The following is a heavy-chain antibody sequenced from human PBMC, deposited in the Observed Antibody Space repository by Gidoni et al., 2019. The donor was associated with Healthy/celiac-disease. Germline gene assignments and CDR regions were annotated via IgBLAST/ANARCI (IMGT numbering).Heavy chain of an antibody. D-gene: IGHD2-2*01. V-gene: IGHV4-59*01. CDR2: IYYSGST. Sequence: QVQLQESGPGLAKPSETLSLTCTVSGGSTSGYYWSWIRQPPGKGLEWIGYIYYSGSTNYNPSLKSRVTISVDTSKNQFSLKLSSVTAADTAVYYCAREVYCSSTSCAYNWFDPWGQGTLVTVSS. CDR3: AREVYCSSTSCAYNWFDP. CDR1: GGSTSGYY. J-gene: IGHJ5*02.